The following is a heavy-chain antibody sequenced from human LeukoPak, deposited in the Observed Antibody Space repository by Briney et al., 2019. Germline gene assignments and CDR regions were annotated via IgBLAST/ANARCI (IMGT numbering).Heavy chain of an antibody. CDR1: GFSFNTYW. J-gene: IGHJ3*02. CDR2: IKQDGSEK. CDR3: ARGTVDIVASGDAFDI. Sequence: GGSLRLSCAVSGFSFNTYWMTWVRQAPGKGLEWVANIKQDGSEKYYVDSVKGRFTISRDNAKNSLYLQMNSLRAEDTAVYYCARGTVDIVASGDAFDIWGQGTMVTVSS. D-gene: IGHD5-12*01. V-gene: IGHV3-7*01.